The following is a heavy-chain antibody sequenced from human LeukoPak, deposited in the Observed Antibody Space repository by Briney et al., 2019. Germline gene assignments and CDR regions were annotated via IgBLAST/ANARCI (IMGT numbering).Heavy chain of an antibody. D-gene: IGHD3-22*01. CDR2: IIPILGIA. V-gene: IGHV1-69*04. CDR3: ARGLYDSSGYYPEDDY. Sequence: SVKVSCKASGGTFSSYATSWVRQAPGQGLEWMGRIIPILGIANYAQKFQGRVTITADKSTSTAYMELSSLRSEDTAVYYCARGLYDSSGYYPEDDYWGQGTLVTVSS. CDR1: GGTFSSYA. J-gene: IGHJ4*02.